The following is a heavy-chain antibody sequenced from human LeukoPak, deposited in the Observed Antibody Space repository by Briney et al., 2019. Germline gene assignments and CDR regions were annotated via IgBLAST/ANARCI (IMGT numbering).Heavy chain of an antibody. Sequence: PSETLSLTCTVSGGSISSGGYYWSWIRQHPGKGLEWIGYIYYSGSTYYNPSLKSRVTISVDTSKNQFSLKLSSVTAADTAVYYCARVSYLGSKVYGDTKNGSHDYFDYWGQGTLVTVSS. CDR3: ARVSYLGSKVYGDTKNGSHDYFDY. V-gene: IGHV4-31*03. CDR2: IYYSGST. D-gene: IGHD4-17*01. CDR1: GGSISSGGYY. J-gene: IGHJ4*02.